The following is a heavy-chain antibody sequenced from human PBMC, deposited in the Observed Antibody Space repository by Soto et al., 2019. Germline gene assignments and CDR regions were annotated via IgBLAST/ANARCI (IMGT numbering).Heavy chain of an antibody. CDR3: ARQRTSVVTQVYFDV. CDR1: GGSISSSDYY. D-gene: IGHD2-21*02. CDR2: IYYSGIT. J-gene: IGHJ4*02. Sequence: PSENLSLTCTVSGGSISSSDYYWGWIRQPPGKGLEWIGSIYYSGITYNNRSLRSRVSMSIDTSKEQFSLKLKSVTAADTALYFCARQRTSVVTQVYFDVWGPGSLVTVSS. V-gene: IGHV4-39*01.